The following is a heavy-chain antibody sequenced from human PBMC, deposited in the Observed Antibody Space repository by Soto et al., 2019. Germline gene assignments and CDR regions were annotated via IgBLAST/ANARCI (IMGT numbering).Heavy chain of an antibody. D-gene: IGHD6-13*01. V-gene: IGHV4-31*03. CDR2: IYYSGST. Sequence: QVQLQESGPGLVKPSQTLSLTCTVSGGSISSGGYYWSWIRQHPGKGLEWIGYIYYSGSTYYNPSLKIRVTIAVDTSKNQFSLKLSSVTAADTAVYYCARGVGSSSYYYYYGMDVWGQGTTVTVSS. CDR1: GGSISSGGYY. CDR3: ARGVGSSSYYYYYGMDV. J-gene: IGHJ6*02.